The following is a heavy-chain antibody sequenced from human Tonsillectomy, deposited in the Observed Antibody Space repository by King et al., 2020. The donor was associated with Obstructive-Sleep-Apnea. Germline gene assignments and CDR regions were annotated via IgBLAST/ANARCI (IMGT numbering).Heavy chain of an antibody. V-gene: IGHV1-69*01. CDR2: IIPIFGSA. D-gene: IGHD6-6*01. CDR1: GGTFSSYA. J-gene: IGHJ3*02. CDR3: AGRIAARPFAAFDI. Sequence: QLVQSGAEVKKPGSSVKVSCKASGGTFSSYAISWVRQAPGQGLEWMGGIIPIFGSANYAQKFQGRCTITADESTSTAYMELSSLRSEDTAVYYCAGRIAARPFAAFDIWGQGTMVTVSS.